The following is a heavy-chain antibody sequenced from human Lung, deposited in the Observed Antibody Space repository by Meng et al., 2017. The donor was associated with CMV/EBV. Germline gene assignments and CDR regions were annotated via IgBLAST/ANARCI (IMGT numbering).Heavy chain of an antibody. CDR3: VRSSHSNLGHNWFDP. V-gene: IGHV5-51*01. J-gene: IGHJ5*02. CDR1: YSFTNYW. CDR2: IYFVNSDT. Sequence: YSFTNYWLGWVRQTPGKVLEWMGIIYFVNSDTKYSPSFQGQVTISVDRSISTAYLQWSSLKVSDSAMYYCVRSSHSNLGHNWFDPWGQGTLVTVSS. D-gene: IGHD1-1*01.